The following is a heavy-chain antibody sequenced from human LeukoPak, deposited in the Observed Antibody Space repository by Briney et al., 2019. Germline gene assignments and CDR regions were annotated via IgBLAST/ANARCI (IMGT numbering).Heavy chain of an antibody. D-gene: IGHD2/OR15-2a*01. J-gene: IGHJ3*02. V-gene: IGHV4-59*01. CDR2: IYDSGTT. Sequence: SETLSLTCTVSGGSFGNYYWSWTRQPPGKGLEWIGYIYDSGTTNYNPSLKSRVTISVDTSKNQFSLKLSSVTAADTAVYYCARDFSAAFDIWGQGTMVTVSS. CDR1: GGSFGNYY. CDR3: ARDFSAAFDI.